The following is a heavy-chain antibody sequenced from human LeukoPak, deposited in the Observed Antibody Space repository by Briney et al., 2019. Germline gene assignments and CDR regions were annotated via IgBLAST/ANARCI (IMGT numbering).Heavy chain of an antibody. V-gene: IGHV3-33*01. CDR1: GFTFSGYG. CDR3: ARDYYDSSGYYYGTDY. J-gene: IGHJ4*02. Sequence: GRSLRLSCAASGFTFSGYGMHWVRQAPGKGLEWVAVIWYDGSNKYYADSAKGRFTISRDNSKNTLYLQMNSLRAEDTAVYYCARDYYDSSGYYYGTDYWGQGTLVTVSS. D-gene: IGHD3-22*01. CDR2: IWYDGSNK.